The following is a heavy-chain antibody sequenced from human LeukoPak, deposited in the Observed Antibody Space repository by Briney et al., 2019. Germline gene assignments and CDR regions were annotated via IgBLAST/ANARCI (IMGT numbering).Heavy chain of an antibody. Sequence: ASVKVSCKASGYTFTDYYMHWVRQAPGKGLEWMGWINPNIGDTNYAQKFQGRVTMTRDTSISTAYTELSRLRSDDTAVYYCARDRPSITGTTLDYFDYWGQGTLLTVSS. CDR3: ARDRPSITGTTLDYFDY. V-gene: IGHV1-2*02. CDR1: GYTFTDYY. J-gene: IGHJ4*02. D-gene: IGHD1-7*01. CDR2: INPNIGDT.